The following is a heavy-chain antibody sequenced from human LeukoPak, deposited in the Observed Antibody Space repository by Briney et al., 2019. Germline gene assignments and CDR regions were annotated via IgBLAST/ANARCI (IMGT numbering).Heavy chain of an antibody. D-gene: IGHD5-24*01. CDR3: ARRRTIEDYDY. CDR2: ISYDGSSA. V-gene: IGHV3-74*01. CDR1: GFTFSNYW. Sequence: GGSLRLSCVASGFTFSNYWMHWVRQAPGKGLMWAARISYDGSSADHADSVKGRFTISRDNAKNTLYLQMNSLRVEDTGVYYCARRRTIEDYDYWGQGTLVTVSS. J-gene: IGHJ4*02.